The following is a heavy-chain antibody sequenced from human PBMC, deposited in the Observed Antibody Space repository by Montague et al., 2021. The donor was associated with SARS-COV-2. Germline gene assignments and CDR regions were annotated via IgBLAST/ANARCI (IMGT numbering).Heavy chain of an antibody. Sequence: SETLSLTCAVPGTSFSGHYWNWINHPPGRRLEWVGEINHCGSTKYSPSLKSGLTISADTSNNRFSLKLTSVAAADTAVYYCARLRDGVVPSPILGVGPYYSFSYTAVWRSATTLTLSS. CDR2: INHCGST. CDR3: ARLRDGVVPSPILGVGPYYSFSYTAV. D-gene: IGHD3-10*01. J-gene: IGHJ6*03. V-gene: IGHV4-34*01. CDR1: GTSFSGHY.